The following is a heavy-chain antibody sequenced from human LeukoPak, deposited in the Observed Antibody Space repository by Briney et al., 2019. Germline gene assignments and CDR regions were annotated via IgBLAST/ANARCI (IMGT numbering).Heavy chain of an antibody. CDR3: APRRHYYDSSGYNWFDP. V-gene: IGHV3-23*01. J-gene: IGHJ5*02. CDR1: GFTFSSYW. D-gene: IGHD3-22*01. Sequence: GSLRLSCAASGFTFSSYWMHWVRQAPGKGLEWVSGISGSGGSTYYADSVKGRFTISRDNSKNTLYLQMNSLRAEDTAVYYCAPRRHYYDSSGYNWFDPWGQGTLVTVSS. CDR2: ISGSGGST.